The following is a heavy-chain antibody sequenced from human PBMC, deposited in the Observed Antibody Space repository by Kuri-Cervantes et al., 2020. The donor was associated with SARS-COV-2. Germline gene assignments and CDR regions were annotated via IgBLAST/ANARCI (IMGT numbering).Heavy chain of an antibody. V-gene: IGHV1-2*02. J-gene: IGHJ6*02. CDR1: GYTSTGYY. CDR3: ASNSNYWYYGMDV. Sequence: ASVKVSCKASGYTSTGYYMHWVRQAPGQGLEWMGWVNPSSGGTNYAQKFQGRVTMTRDTSISTAYMELSRLRSDDTAVYYCASNSNYWYYGMDVWGQGTTVTVSS. CDR2: VNPSSGGT. D-gene: IGHD4-11*01.